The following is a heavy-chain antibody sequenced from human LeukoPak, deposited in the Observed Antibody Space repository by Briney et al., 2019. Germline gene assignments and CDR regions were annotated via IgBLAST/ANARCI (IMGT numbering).Heavy chain of an antibody. CDR3: ASIAAGKN. V-gene: IGHV3-30*04. CDR2: ISYDGSNK. J-gene: IGHJ4*02. CDR1: GFTFSSYA. D-gene: IGHD6-13*01. Sequence: GGSLRLSCAASGFTFSSYAMHWVRQAPGKGLEWVAVISYDGSNKYYADSVKGRFTISRDNSKNTLYLQMNSLRAEDTAVYYCASIAAGKNWGQETLVTVSS.